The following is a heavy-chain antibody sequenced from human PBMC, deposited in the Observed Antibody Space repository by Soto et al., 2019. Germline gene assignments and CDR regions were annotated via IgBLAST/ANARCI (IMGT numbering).Heavy chain of an antibody. CDR1: GYTFTNYA. CDR2: INAGNGNT. CDR3: ARDQGITTVGVYSMYYYGMDV. Sequence: ASVKVSCKASGYTFTNYAMHWVRQDPGQRLEWMAWINAGNGNTKYSQKFQGRVTITRDTSTSTAYMDLRSLRSDDTAVYYCARDQGITTVGVYSMYYYGMDVWGQGTTVTVSS. V-gene: IGHV1-3*01. D-gene: IGHD3-3*01. J-gene: IGHJ6*02.